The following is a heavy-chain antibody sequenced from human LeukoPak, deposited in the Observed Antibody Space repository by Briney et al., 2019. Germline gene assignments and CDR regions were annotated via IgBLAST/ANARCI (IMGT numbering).Heavy chain of an antibody. Sequence: GGSLRLSCAVSGFTFGSYWMYWVRQAPGKGLVWVSRIDNDGSRIIYADSVKGRFTVSRDNAKDTLYLQMNNLRAEDTAVYYCARGKTDQYCRSTSCYRPSDYWGQGTLVTVSS. CDR2: IDNDGSRI. CDR1: GFTFGSYW. D-gene: IGHD2-2*02. J-gene: IGHJ4*02. CDR3: ARGKTDQYCRSTSCYRPSDY. V-gene: IGHV3-74*01.